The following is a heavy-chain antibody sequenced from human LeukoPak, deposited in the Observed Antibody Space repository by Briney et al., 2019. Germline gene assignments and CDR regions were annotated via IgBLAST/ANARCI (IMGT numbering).Heavy chain of an antibody. CDR2: IIENGGET. J-gene: IGHJ4*02. CDR3: AKDYEYNSNTWYFH. Sequence: GGSLRLSCAASGFTFNKFAMSWVRQAPGKGLEWVSGIIENGGETYYADSVRGRFTISRDNSKNTLYLQMNSLKAEDTAVYYCAKDYEYNSNTWYFHWGRGTLVSVSS. D-gene: IGHD6-13*01. V-gene: IGHV3-23*01. CDR1: GFTFNKFA.